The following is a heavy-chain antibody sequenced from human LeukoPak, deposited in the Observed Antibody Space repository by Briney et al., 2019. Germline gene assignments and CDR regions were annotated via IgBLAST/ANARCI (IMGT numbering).Heavy chain of an antibody. J-gene: IGHJ4*02. Sequence: PGGSLRLSCAASGFTFSSYSMNWVRQAPGKGLEWVSSISSSSSYIYYADSVKGRFTISRDNSKNTLYLQMNSLRAEDTAVYYCAKDVAVAGVGFDYWGQGTLVTVSS. D-gene: IGHD6-19*01. CDR3: AKDVAVAGVGFDY. CDR1: GFTFSSYS. CDR2: ISSSSSYI. V-gene: IGHV3-21*01.